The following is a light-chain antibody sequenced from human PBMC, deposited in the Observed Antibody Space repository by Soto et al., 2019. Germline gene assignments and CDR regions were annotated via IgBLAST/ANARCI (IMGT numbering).Light chain of an antibody. V-gene: IGKV3-11*01. CDR3: QQYYSTPYT. CDR2: DAS. J-gene: IGKJ2*01. CDR1: QSVSIY. Sequence: EIVLTQSPATLSLSPGERATLSCRASQSVSIYLAWYQQKPGQAPRLLIYDASNRATGIPARFSGSGSGTDFTLTISSLEPEDFAVYYCQQYYSTPYTFGQGTKLEIK.